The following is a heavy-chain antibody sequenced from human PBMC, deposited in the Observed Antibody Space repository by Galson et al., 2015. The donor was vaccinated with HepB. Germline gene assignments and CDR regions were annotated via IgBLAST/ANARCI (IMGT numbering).Heavy chain of an antibody. CDR3: ARDYYYDSSGYYYNYYYYGMDV. J-gene: IGHJ6*02. CDR1: GFTFSSYG. Sequence: SLRLSCAASGFTFSSYGMHWVRQAPGKGLEWVAVIWYDGSNKYYADSVKGRFTISRDNSKNTLYLQMNSLRAEDTAVYYCARDYYYDSSGYYYNYYYYGMDVWGQGTTVTVSS. D-gene: IGHD3-22*01. V-gene: IGHV3-33*01. CDR2: IWYDGSNK.